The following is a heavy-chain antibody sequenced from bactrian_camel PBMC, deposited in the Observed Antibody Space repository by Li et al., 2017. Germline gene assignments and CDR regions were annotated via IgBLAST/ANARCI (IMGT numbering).Heavy chain of an antibody. CDR2: IDTDGGT. J-gene: IGHJ4*01. V-gene: IGHV3S53*01. Sequence: HVQLVESGGGEVQAGGSLKLTCVTSSSVYCVGWFRHPPGKREMREAVATIDTDGGTFYAASVKGRFTISKDNVKNTVFLQMNNLKPEDTAMYYCAAKSACLDLLRAIPLARWVGQGTQVTVS. CDR1: SSVYC. D-gene: IGHD3*01.